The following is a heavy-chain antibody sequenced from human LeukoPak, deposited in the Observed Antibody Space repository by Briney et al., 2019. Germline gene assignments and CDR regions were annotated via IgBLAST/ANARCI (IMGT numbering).Heavy chain of an antibody. D-gene: IGHD6-19*01. Sequence: GGSLRLSCAASGFTFSRYWMSWVRQAPGKGLEWVANIKQDGSEKYYVDSVKGRFTISRDNAKNSLYVQMNSLRAEDTAVYYCATAAVGWYSTGAFDIWGQGTMVTVSS. CDR1: GFTFSRYW. CDR3: ATAAVGWYSTGAFDI. V-gene: IGHV3-7*01. CDR2: IKQDGSEK. J-gene: IGHJ3*02.